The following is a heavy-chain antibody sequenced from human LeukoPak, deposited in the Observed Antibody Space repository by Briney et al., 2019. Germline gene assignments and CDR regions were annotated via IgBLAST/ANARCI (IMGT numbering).Heavy chain of an antibody. CDR3: ARVIRSSGWYVDF. CDR2: ITGSGHTT. CDR1: GFTFSSYA. D-gene: IGHD6-19*01. V-gene: IGHV3-23*01. Sequence: PGGSLRLSCAASGFTFSSYAMSWVRQAPGKGLEWVSGITGSGHTTYYADSVKGRFTISRDNSKNTLYLQMNSLKAEDMAVYYCARVIRSSGWYVDFWGQGTLVTVSS. J-gene: IGHJ4*02.